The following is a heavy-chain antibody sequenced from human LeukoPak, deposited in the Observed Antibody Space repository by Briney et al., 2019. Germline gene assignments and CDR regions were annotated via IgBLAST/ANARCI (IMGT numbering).Heavy chain of an antibody. CDR1: GFTFDDYA. V-gene: IGHV3-43D*03. D-gene: IGHD6-6*01. Sequence: GGSLRLSCAASGFTFDDYAMHWVRQAPGKGLEWVSLISWDGGSTYYADSVKGRFTISRDNSKNSLYLQMNSLRAEDTALYYCAKDIFSSSSRVDYYYYMDVWGKGTTVTVSS. J-gene: IGHJ6*03. CDR3: AKDIFSSSSRVDYYYYMDV. CDR2: ISWDGGST.